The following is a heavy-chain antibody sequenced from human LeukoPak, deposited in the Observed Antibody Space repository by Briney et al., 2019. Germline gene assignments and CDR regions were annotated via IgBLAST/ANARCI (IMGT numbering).Heavy chain of an antibody. CDR2: ICDNGHT. J-gene: IGHJ4*02. V-gene: IGHV4-59*01. D-gene: IGHD3-10*01. Sequence: PSETLSLTCTFSGGSFSPAHWSWIRQPPGKGLGWIGVICDNGHTDYNPSLQSRVTISVDTSKRQFSLKLSSLAAADTAVYYCATGRDLYKTGHWGQGTLVTVSS. CDR3: ATGRDLYKTGH. CDR1: GGSFSPAH.